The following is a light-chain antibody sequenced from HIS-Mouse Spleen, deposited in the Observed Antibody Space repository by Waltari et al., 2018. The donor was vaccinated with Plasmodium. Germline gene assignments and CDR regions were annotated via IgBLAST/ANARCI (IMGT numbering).Light chain of an antibody. CDR3: QQYNNWSFT. CDR1: QSVSSN. Sequence: EIVMTQSPATLSVPPGERATLSCRASQSVSSNLAWYQQRPGQAPRPLIYGASTRATGIPARFSGSGSGTEFTLTISSLQSEDFAVYYCQQYNNWSFTFGPGTKVDIK. J-gene: IGKJ3*01. CDR2: GAS. V-gene: IGKV3-15*01.